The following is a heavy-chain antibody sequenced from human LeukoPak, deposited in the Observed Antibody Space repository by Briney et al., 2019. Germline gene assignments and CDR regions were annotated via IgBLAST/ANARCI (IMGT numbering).Heavy chain of an antibody. D-gene: IGHD3-3*01. J-gene: IGHJ4*02. V-gene: IGHV1-18*01. CDR1: GYTFTSYG. Sequence: ASVKVSCKASGYTFTSYGISWVRQAPGQGLEWMGWISAYNGNTNYAQKLQGRVTMTTDTSTSTAYMELRSLRSDATAVYYCARVSPAYYDFWSGYYYFDYWGQGTLVTVSS. CDR3: ARVSPAYYDFWSGYYYFDY. CDR2: ISAYNGNT.